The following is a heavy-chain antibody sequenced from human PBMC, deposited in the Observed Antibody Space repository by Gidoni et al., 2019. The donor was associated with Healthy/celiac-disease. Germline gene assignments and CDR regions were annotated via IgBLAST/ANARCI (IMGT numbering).Heavy chain of an antibody. D-gene: IGHD6-13*01. Sequence: QVQLVQSGAEGKKPGASVKVSCKAAGYTFTSYAMHWVRQAPGQRLEWMGWINAGNGNTKYSQKFQGRVTITRDTSASTAYMGLSSLRSEDTAVYYCARDSVIAAAGIGWFDPWGQGTLVTVSS. CDR3: ARDSVIAAAGIGWFDP. CDR1: GYTFTSYA. J-gene: IGHJ5*02. CDR2: INAGNGNT. V-gene: IGHV1-3*01.